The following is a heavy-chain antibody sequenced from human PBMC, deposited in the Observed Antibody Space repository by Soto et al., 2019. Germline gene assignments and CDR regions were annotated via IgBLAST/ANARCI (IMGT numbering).Heavy chain of an antibody. Sequence: QVHLVQSGAEVKKPGASVKVSCKASGYTFTSYGITWVRQAPGQGLEWMGWISAHNGNTDYAQKQQGRVIVSRDTSTSTAYMELRSLISDDAAVYYCARGGYGDYWGQGALVTVAS. D-gene: IGHD1-1*01. CDR1: GYTFTSYG. CDR2: ISAHNGNT. V-gene: IGHV1-18*01. CDR3: ARGGYGDY. J-gene: IGHJ4*02.